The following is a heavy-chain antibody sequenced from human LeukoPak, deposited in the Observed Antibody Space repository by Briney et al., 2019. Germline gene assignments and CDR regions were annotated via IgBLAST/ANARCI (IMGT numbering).Heavy chain of an antibody. J-gene: IGHJ6*03. V-gene: IGHV1-2*02. D-gene: IGHD2-8*01. CDR2: INPNSGSP. CDR1: GYTFTAHY. CDR3: VRVAYCTHGVCYSIDL. Sequence: GASVKVSCMASGYTFTAHYIHWVGQAAGRGWDWVGWINPNSGSPNYAQKLQGRVTMTRDKSINTAYMELSRLTSDDTAVYYCVRVAYCTHGVCYSIDLWGKGTTVTVSS.